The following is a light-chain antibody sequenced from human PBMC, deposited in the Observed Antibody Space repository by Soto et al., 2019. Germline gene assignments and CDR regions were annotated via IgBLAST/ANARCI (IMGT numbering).Light chain of an antibody. Sequence: QSALTQPASVSGSPGQSITISCTGTDSDIGDNNYVSWYQQYPGRAPKLMIYEVANRPSGVSNRFSGSKSGNTASLTISGLQAEDEADYYCSSYTSSSTLVFGGGTKLTVL. CDR2: EVA. CDR1: DSDIGDNNY. V-gene: IGLV2-14*01. J-gene: IGLJ2*01. CDR3: SSYTSSSTLV.